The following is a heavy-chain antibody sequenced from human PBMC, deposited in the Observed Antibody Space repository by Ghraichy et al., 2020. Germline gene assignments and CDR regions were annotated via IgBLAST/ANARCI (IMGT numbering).Heavy chain of an antibody. CDR2: IYYSGST. CDR1: GGSISSGGYY. D-gene: IGHD4-23*01. CDR3: AREDTVVTVFDY. V-gene: IGHV4-31*03. Sequence: SETLSLTCTVSGGSISSGGYYWSWIRQHPGKGLEWIGYIYYSGSTYYNPSLKSRVTISVDTSKNQFSLKLSSVTAADTAVYYCAREDTVVTVFDYWGQGTLVTVSS. J-gene: IGHJ4*02.